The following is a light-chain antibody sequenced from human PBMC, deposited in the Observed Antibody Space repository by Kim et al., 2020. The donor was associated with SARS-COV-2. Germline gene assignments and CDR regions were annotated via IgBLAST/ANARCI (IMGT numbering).Light chain of an antibody. V-gene: IGKV1-12*01. Sequence: DIQMTQSPSSVSASVGDTVTITCRASRHINTWVAWYQQKPGKAPKLLLSSSSTLQTGVPSRFSGSGSGTDFTLTINRLQPEDCATYYCQLAYAFPYTFGPGTKVDIK. CDR1: RHINTW. CDR2: SSS. CDR3: QLAYAFPYT. J-gene: IGKJ3*01.